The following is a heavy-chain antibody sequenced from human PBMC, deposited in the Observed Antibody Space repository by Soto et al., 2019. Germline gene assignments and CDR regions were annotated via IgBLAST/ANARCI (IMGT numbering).Heavy chain of an antibody. V-gene: IGHV3-33*01. J-gene: IGHJ4*02. CDR2: IWYGGSNK. CDR1: GFTFSSYG. Sequence: GGSLRLSCAASGFTFSSYGMHWVRQAPGKGLEWVAVIWYGGSNKYYADSVKGRFTISRDNSKNTLYLQVNSLRAEDTAVYYCARELGGSFDYWGQGTLVTVSS. D-gene: IGHD5-12*01. CDR3: ARELGGSFDY.